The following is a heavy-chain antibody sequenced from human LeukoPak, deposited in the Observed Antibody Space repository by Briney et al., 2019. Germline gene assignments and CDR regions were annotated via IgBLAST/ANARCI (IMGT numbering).Heavy chain of an antibody. D-gene: IGHD3-9*01. CDR2: ISGNGGST. CDR3: ARAGVIRYTVRLINYYMDV. CDR1: GFIFSNHA. Sequence: PGGSLRLSCAASGFIFSNHAMQWVRQAPGKGLEYVSAISGNGGSTYYANSVKGRFNISRDNSKNTLYLQMDSLRAEDMAVYYCARAGVIRYTVRLINYYMDVWGKGTTVTVSS. J-gene: IGHJ6*03. V-gene: IGHV3-64*01.